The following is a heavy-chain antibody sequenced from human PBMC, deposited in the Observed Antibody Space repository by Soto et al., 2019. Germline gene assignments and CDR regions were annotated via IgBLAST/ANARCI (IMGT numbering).Heavy chain of an antibody. CDR1: GGSVTAYT. D-gene: IGHD2-15*01. CDR3: GTGAVVPAYPNWVDT. CDR2: FIPIFHTP. J-gene: IGHJ5*02. V-gene: IGHV1-69*12. Sequence: QVQLVQSGAELKKPGSSVKVSCKASGGSVTAYTINWVRQAPGQGLEWIGAFIPIFHTPNYAQKFQGRVTIAADCPTNTASMELNILTSDDAAVYYCGTGAVVPAYPNWVDTWGQGTLVTVSS.